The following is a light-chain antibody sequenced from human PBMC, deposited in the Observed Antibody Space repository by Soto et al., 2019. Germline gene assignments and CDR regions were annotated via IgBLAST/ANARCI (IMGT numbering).Light chain of an antibody. V-gene: IGKV1-5*03. CDR3: QQYNNWLSWT. CDR2: KAS. CDR1: QSISSW. Sequence: DIQMTQSPSTLSASVGDRATITCRASQSISSWLAWYQQKPGKAPKLLIYKASSLESGVPSRFSGSVSGTDFTLTLRSLQSEDFAVYYCQQYNNWLSWTFGQGTKV. J-gene: IGKJ1*01.